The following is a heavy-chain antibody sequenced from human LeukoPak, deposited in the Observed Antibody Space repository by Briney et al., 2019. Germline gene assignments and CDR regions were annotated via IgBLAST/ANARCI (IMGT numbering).Heavy chain of an antibody. CDR1: GYTFTGYY. J-gene: IGHJ4*02. D-gene: IGHD6-19*01. CDR3: ARHVSGLQWLHY. V-gene: IGHV1-2*02. CDR2: INPNSGGT. Sequence: ASVKVSCKASGYTFTGYYMHWVRQAPGQGLEWMGWINPNSGGTNYAQKFQGRVTMTRDTSISTAYMELSRLRSDDTAVYYCARHVSGLQWLHYWGQGTLVTVSS.